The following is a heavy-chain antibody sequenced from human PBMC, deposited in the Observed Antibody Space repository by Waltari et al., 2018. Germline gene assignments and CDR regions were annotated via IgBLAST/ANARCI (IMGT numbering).Heavy chain of an antibody. D-gene: IGHD3-3*01. CDR3: AKVPYNDFWTGYFFFDL. V-gene: IGHV3-23*01. Sequence: RLSCQGSGFSFSNYAMSWVRQAPSKGLEWVSCITGDGDNTYDADSVRGRFTISRDNSKNTLSLQRNSLRAEDTATYYCAKVPYNDFWTGYFFFDLWGQGTLVSVSS. CDR2: ITGDGDNT. J-gene: IGHJ4*02. CDR1: GFSFSNYA.